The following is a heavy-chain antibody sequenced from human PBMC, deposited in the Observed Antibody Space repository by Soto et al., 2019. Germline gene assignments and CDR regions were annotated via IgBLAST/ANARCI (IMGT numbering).Heavy chain of an antibody. Sequence: QVHLVQSGAEVKKPGASVNVSCKTSGYTFTRNGMSWVRQAPGQGLEWMGWISPNTGNIKYAQKLQGRVIMTTDTATSTAYMELRSLRSDDTAVYYCVKDRDSNSWPSRDVWDPGTTVTVSS. CDR3: VKDRDSNSWPSRDV. D-gene: IGHD3-22*01. CDR2: ISPNTGNI. V-gene: IGHV1-18*01. CDR1: GYTFTRNG. J-gene: IGHJ6*02.